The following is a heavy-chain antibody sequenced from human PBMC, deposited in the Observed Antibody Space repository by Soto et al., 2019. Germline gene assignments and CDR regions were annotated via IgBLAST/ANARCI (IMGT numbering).Heavy chain of an antibody. CDR3: AKDLRAVSTVTRADS. CDR1: GFTFSSYA. V-gene: IGHV3-23*01. J-gene: IGHJ4*02. D-gene: IGHD4-17*01. Sequence: EVQLLESGGGLSPGGSLRLSCAASGFTFSSYAMSWVRQAPGKGLEWVSAISGNGGGTYYADSVKGRFTISRDNSQNMLFLQMNSMRAEDTAVYYCAKDLRAVSTVTRADSWGLGALVTVSS. CDR2: ISGNGGGT.